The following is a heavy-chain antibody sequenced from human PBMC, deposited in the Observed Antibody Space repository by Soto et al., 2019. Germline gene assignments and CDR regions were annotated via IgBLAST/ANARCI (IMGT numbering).Heavy chain of an antibody. CDR2: FDPEDGET. J-gene: IGHJ5*02. Sequence: RQAPGKGLEWMGGFDPEDGETIYAQKFQGRVTMTEDTSTDTAYMELSSLRSEDTAVYYCATLSRGVIITDWFDPWGQGTLVTVSS. D-gene: IGHD3-10*01. CDR3: ATLSRGVIITDWFDP. V-gene: IGHV1-24*01.